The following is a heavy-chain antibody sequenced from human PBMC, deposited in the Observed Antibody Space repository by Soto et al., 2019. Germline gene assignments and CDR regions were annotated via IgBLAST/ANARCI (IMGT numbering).Heavy chain of an antibody. CDR1: GFTLSSYE. CDR3: ASVWTRNSGVQY. D-gene: IGHD7-27*01. V-gene: IGHV3-48*03. CDR2: ITRSSDTI. J-gene: IGHJ4*02. Sequence: EVHLVESGGGLVQPGGSLRLSCAASGFTLSSYEMIWVRQAPGKGPEWVSYITRSSDTIYYADSVEGRFTISRDNAKNSLYLQMSSLRAEDTAVYYCASVWTRNSGVQYCGQGTLVTVSS.